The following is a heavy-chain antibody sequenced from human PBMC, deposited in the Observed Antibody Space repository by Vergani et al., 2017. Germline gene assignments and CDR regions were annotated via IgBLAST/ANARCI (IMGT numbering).Heavy chain of an antibody. CDR1: GFTFSSYG. Sequence: QVQLVESGGGVVQPGRSLRLSCAASGFTFSSYGMHWVRQAPGKGLEWVAVIWYDGSNKYYADSVKGRFTISRDNSKNTLYLQMNSLRAEDTAVYYCAGIGAGGTYDAFDIWGQGTMVTVSS. V-gene: IGHV3-33*01. CDR2: IWYDGSNK. J-gene: IGHJ3*02. D-gene: IGHD6-13*01. CDR3: AGIGAGGTYDAFDI.